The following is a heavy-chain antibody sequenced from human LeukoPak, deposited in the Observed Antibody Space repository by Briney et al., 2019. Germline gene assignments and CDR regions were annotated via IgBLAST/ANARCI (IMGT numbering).Heavy chain of an antibody. J-gene: IGHJ4*02. Sequence: GASGMVSCKVSGYIHTELSMYWVRQASGQWLEWMGGIIPIFGTANYAQKFHGRVTITADESTSTAYMELSSLRSEDTAVYYCAGDLGYCTNGVCHTRFDYWGQGTLVAVSS. V-gene: IGHV1-69*13. CDR3: AGDLGYCTNGVCHTRFDY. D-gene: IGHD2-8*01. CDR2: IIPIFGTA. CDR1: GYIHTELS.